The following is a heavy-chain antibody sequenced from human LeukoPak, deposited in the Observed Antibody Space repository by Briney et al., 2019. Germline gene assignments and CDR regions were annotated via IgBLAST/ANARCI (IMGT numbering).Heavy chain of an antibody. CDR2: TSPYNGRT. CDR3: ARRISGTTPYAFDI. CDR1: GYTFSVFG. D-gene: IGHD1-7*01. J-gene: IGHJ3*02. V-gene: IGHV1-18*01. Sequence: EASVKVSCKGSGYTFSVFGHTWVRQAPGQGLEWMGWTSPYNGRTIYVQKLQGRVTMTTDTSTSTAYMELRNLGSDDTAVYYCARRISGTTPYAFDIWGQGTMVTVSS.